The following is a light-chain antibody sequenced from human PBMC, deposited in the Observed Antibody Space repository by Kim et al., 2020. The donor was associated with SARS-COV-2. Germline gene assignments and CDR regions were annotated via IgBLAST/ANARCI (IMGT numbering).Light chain of an antibody. J-gene: IGLJ1*01. CDR3: SSYTSSSTLHV. CDR1: REGVGDYIY. V-gene: IGLV2-14*03. Sequence: QWLTISYKGTREGVGDYIYVSWDQQHPCKAPKIMIYDLSTRPSGVSNRFSGAKSGNTASLTISGLQAEDEADYYCSSYTSSSTLHVFGTGTKVTVL. CDR2: DLS.